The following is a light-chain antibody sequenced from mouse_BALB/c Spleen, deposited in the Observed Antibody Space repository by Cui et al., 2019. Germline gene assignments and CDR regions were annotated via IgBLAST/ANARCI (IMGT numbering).Light chain of an antibody. CDR3: QQYNSYPLT. Sequence: IVMTQSQKFISTSVGDRVSVTCKASQNVGTNVAWYQQKPGQSPKALIYSASYRYSGVPDRFTGSGSGTDFTLTISNVQSEDLAEYFCQQYNSYPLTFGAGTKLELK. V-gene: IGKV6-15*01. J-gene: IGKJ5*01. CDR2: SAS. CDR1: QNVGTN.